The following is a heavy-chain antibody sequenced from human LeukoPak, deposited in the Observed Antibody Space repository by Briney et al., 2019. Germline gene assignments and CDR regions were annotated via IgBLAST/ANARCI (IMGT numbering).Heavy chain of an antibody. CDR3: ASAARDFDY. V-gene: IGHV3-48*03. D-gene: IGHD6-6*01. CDR1: GFTFSSYE. J-gene: IGHJ4*02. CDR2: ISSSGSTI. Sequence: PGGSLRLSCAASGFTFSSYEMNWVRQAPGKGLEWVSYISSSGSTIYYADSVKGRFTISRDNAKNSLYLQMNGLRAEDTAVYYCASAARDFDYWGQGTLVTVSS.